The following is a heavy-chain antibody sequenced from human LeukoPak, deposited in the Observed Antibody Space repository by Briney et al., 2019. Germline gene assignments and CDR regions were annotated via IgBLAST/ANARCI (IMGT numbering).Heavy chain of an antibody. V-gene: IGHV1-18*01. CDR3: ARGRAAAGYFDY. J-gene: IGHJ4*02. CDR1: GYTFTSYG. Sequence: ASVKVSCKASGYTFTSYGISWVRQAPGQGLEWMGWISAYNGNTNYAQKLQGRVSMTTDTSTSTAYMELRSLRSDDTAVYYCARGRAAAGYFDYWGQGILVTVSS. CDR2: ISAYNGNT. D-gene: IGHD6-13*01.